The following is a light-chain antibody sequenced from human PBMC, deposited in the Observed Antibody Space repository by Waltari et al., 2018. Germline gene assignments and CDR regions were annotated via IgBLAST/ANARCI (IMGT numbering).Light chain of an antibody. J-gene: IGLJ2*01. CDR1: SSNIRRTH. V-gene: IGLV1-47*01. Sequence: QSVLTQSPSASAAHRPRVPISCSGSSSNIRRTHVYWYQHVPGTAPKPLIYRNNQLPSGVPDRFSGSKSGTSASLAVSGLRSEDEADYYCAAWDDTLSGVVFGGGTKLTVL. CDR2: RNN. CDR3: AAWDDTLSGVV.